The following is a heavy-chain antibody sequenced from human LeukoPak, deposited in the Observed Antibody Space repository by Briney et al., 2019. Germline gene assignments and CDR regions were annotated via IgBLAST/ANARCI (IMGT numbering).Heavy chain of an antibody. CDR3: AREPMGTIFGVSDWFDP. D-gene: IGHD3-3*01. CDR1: GGSISSYY. CDR2: IYTSGST. V-gene: IGHV4-4*07. J-gene: IGHJ5*02. Sequence: SETLSLTCTVSGGSISSYYWSWIRQPAGKGLEWIGRIYTSGSTNYNPSLKSRVTISVDKSKNQFSLKLSSVTAADTAVYYCAREPMGTIFGVSDWFDPWGQGTLVTVSS.